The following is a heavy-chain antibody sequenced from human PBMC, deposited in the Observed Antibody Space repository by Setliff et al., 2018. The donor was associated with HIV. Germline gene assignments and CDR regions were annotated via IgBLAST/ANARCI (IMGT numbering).Heavy chain of an antibody. CDR1: GGSFSGHS. CDR3: ARLKRDGTYFFDF. CDR2: INHSGST. D-gene: IGHD2-21*01. V-gene: IGHV4-34*01. Sequence: PSETLSLTCAVYGGSFSGHSWTWVRQPPGKGLEWIGEINHSGSTSYNPSLKSRVAISVDTSKNQFSLKLSSVTAADTAVYYCARLKRDGTYFFDFWGQGTLVTVSS. J-gene: IGHJ4*02.